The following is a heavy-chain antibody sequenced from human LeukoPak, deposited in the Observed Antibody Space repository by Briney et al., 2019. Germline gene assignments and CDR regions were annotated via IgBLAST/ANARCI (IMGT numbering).Heavy chain of an antibody. D-gene: IGHD2/OR15-2a*01. CDR1: GFTLSSYG. CDR2: IWYDGSNK. J-gene: IGHJ4*02. Sequence: GGSLRLSCAASGFTLSSYGMHWVRQAPGKGLEWVAVIWYDGSNKYYADSVKGRFTISRDKPKNTLYLQMNSLRAEDTAVYYCAGGANRAPELLDFWGQGTLVTVSS. V-gene: IGHV3-33*01. CDR3: AGGANRAPELLDF.